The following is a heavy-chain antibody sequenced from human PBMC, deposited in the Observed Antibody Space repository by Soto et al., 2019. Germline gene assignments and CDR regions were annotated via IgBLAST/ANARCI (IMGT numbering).Heavy chain of an antibody. D-gene: IGHD2-2*02. CDR2: IIPIFGTA. Sequence: KAPRGKRISPAVSWIRHAQGQGIEWMGGIIPIFGTANYEQKFKGRVTITADKSTSTAYMELSSLRSEDTAVYYCARGCSSTSCYNPIAASDYWGQGTPVTVSS. V-gene: IGHV1-69*06. J-gene: IGHJ4*02. CDR3: ARGCSSTSCYNPIAASDY. CDR1: RGKRISPA.